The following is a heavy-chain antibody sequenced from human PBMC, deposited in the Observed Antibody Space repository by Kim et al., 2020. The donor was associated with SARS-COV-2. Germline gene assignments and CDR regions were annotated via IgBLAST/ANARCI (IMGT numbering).Heavy chain of an antibody. CDR1: GFTFSSYA. V-gene: IGHV3-30*04. CDR2: ISYDGSNK. D-gene: IGHD3-9*01. Sequence: GGSLRLSCAASGFTFSSYAMHWVRQAPGKGLEWVAVISYDGSNKYYADSVKGRFTISRDNSKNTLYLQMNSLRAEDTAVYYCARAALRYFDWLSSFDYLG. J-gene: IGHJ4*01. CDR3: ARAALRYFDWLSSFDY.